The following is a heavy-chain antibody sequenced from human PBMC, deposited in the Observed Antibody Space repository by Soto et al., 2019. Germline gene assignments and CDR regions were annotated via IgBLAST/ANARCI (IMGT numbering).Heavy chain of an antibody. CDR1: RFTFSNYA. CDR3: AREGSSWSSRYFDY. D-gene: IGHD6-13*01. CDR2: IDSDGKT. J-gene: IGHJ4*02. Sequence: GGSLRLSCAASRFTFSNYAINWVRQAPGKGLEWVSAIDSDGKTYYADSVKGRFTISRDNSKNTLFLQMNSLRADDTAVYYCAREGSSWSSRYFDYWGQGTLVTVSS. V-gene: IGHV3-23*01.